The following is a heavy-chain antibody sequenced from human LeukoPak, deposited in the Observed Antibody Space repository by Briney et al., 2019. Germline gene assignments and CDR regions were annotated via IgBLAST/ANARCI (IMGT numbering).Heavy chain of an antibody. J-gene: IGHJ4*02. CDR3: AREMNEYSYGPLFDY. CDR1: GYTFTRYY. CDR2: TNPSGGST. Sequence: GASVKVSCKASGYTFTRYYMHWVRQAPGQGLEWMGRTNPSGGSTTYAEKFQGRVTLTRDTSTSIVYMELSSLRSEDTAVYYCAREMNEYSYGPLFDYWGQGTLVTVSS. V-gene: IGHV1-46*01. D-gene: IGHD5-18*01.